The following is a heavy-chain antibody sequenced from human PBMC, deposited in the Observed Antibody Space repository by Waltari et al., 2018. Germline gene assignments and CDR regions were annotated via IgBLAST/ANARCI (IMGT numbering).Heavy chain of an antibody. V-gene: IGHV4-34*01. CDR1: GGSFSGYS. Sequence: QVQLQQWGAGLLKPSETLSLTCAVYGGSFSGYSWSWIRQPPGKGLEYIGEINQSGSTNYNPSLKSRVTISGDTSKNQFSLKLSSVTAADTAVYYCARAGIYGAPGRRGRFDYWGQGTLVTVSS. D-gene: IGHD3-3*02. CDR3: ARAGIYGAPGRRGRFDY. CDR2: INQSGST. J-gene: IGHJ4*02.